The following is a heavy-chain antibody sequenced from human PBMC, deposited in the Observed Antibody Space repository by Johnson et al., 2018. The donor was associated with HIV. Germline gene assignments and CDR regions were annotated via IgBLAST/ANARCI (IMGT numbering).Heavy chain of an antibody. V-gene: IGHV3-13*01. Sequence: VQLVESGGGLEQPGGSLRLSCADSGCTFSRDDMHGVRQATGKGLEWVSGIGSAGDTYYPGSVKGRFTISRENAKNSLDLQMNSLRTEDTAVYYCARDMGATLFLGAFDIWGQGTKVTVSS. CDR3: ARDMGATLFLGAFDI. CDR2: IGSAGDT. D-gene: IGHD1-26*01. J-gene: IGHJ3*02. CDR1: GCTFSRDD.